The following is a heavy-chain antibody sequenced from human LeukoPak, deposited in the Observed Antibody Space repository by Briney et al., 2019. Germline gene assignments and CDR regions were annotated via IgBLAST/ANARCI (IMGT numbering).Heavy chain of an antibody. CDR1: GGSFRGYY. J-gene: IGHJ4*02. D-gene: IGHD5-18*01. V-gene: IGHV4-34*01. Sequence: PSETLSLTCAVYGGSFRGYYWSWTRQPPGKGLEWIGEINHSGSTKYNPSLKSRVTISVDTPKNQFSLRLSSVTAADTAVYYCARGGDRGYNYWGQGTLVTVSS. CDR3: ARGGDRGYNY. CDR2: INHSGST.